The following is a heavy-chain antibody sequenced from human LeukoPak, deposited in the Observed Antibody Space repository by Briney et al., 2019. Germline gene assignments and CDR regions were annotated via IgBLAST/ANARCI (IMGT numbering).Heavy chain of an antibody. V-gene: IGHV1-2*02. CDR3: AIFDIVVVPAARWFDP. D-gene: IGHD2-2*01. CDR1: GYTFTSYG. Sequence: ASVKVSCKASGYTFTSYGISWVRQAPGQGLEWMGWTNPNSGGTNYAQKFQGRVTMTRDTSISTAYMELSRLRSDDTAVYYCAIFDIVVVPAARWFDPWGQGTLVTVSS. CDR2: TNPNSGGT. J-gene: IGHJ5*02.